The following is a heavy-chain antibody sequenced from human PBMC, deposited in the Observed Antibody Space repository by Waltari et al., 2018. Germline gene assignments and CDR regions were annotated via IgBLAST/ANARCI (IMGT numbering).Heavy chain of an antibody. V-gene: IGHV3-74*03. Sequence: EVQLVNSGGGLVQPGGSLRLSCAASDFFTDYWLDWVRQAPGKGLVWVSRMKTDGTSITYADFVKGRFTISRDSAKNTYYLQMNSLRAEDTAVYYCTRNPGYWGQGTLVTVSS. J-gene: IGHJ4*02. CDR1: DFFTDYW. CDR3: TRNPGY. CDR2: MKTDGTSI.